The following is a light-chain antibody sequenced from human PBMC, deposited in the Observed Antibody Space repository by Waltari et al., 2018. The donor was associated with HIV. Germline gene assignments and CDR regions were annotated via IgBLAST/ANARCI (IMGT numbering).Light chain of an antibody. CDR1: RSYLGSHHL. CDR3: YSYAGSSTSNWV. V-gene: IGLV2-23*02. CDR2: DVS. J-gene: IGLJ3*02. Sequence: QSALTQPASVSGSPGQSITISCTGTRSYLGSHHLVSWYQQHPGKVPKLIIFDVSKRPSGVSNRFTGSKSGNTASLTISGLQAEDEADYYCYSYAGSSTSNWVFGGGTKLTVL.